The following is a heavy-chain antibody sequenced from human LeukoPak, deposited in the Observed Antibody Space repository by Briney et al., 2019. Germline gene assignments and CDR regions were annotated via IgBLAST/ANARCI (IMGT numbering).Heavy chain of an antibody. CDR2: ISYDGTNK. D-gene: IGHD2-2*02. Sequence: PGGSLRLSCAASGFTFSIYAMQWVRQAPGKGLEWVAVISYDGTNKYYADSVKGRFTISRDNSKNTLYLQMNSLRAEDTAVYCCARDSYCSTTSCYMDYWGQGTLVTVSS. CDR3: ARDSYCSTTSCYMDY. CDR1: GFTFSIYA. V-gene: IGHV3-30-3*01. J-gene: IGHJ4*02.